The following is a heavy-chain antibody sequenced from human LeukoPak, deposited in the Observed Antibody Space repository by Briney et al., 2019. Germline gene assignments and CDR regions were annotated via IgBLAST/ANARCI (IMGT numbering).Heavy chain of an antibody. V-gene: IGHV1-3*01. CDR2: INAGNGNT. CDR1: GYTFTSYA. CDR3: AREDPTYYYDSSGYSSPFDY. D-gene: IGHD3-22*01. Sequence: ASVKVSCKASGYTFTSYAMHWVRQAPGQRLEWMGWINAGNGNTKYSQKFQGRVTITRDTSASTAYMELSSLRSEDTAVYYCAREDPTYYYDSSGYSSPFDYWGQGTLVTVSS. J-gene: IGHJ4*02.